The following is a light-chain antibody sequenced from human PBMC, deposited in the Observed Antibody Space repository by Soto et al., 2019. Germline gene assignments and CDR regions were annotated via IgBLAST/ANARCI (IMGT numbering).Light chain of an antibody. CDR2: DVS. Sequence: QSALTQPASVSGSPGQSITISCTGTSSAVGDYNYVSWYQQHPGKAPKLMLYDVSNRPSGISNRFSGSKSGNTASLTISGLQAEDEADYYCSSYTSSSTLFGTGTKLTVL. CDR3: SSYTSSSTL. CDR1: SSAVGDYNY. V-gene: IGLV2-14*01. J-gene: IGLJ1*01.